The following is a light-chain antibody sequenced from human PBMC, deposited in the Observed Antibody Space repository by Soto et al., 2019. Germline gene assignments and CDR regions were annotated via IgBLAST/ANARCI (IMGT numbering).Light chain of an antibody. V-gene: IGLV2-14*01. J-gene: IGLJ1*01. CDR1: SSDVGAYNY. CDR3: SSYRSTSNYV. CDR2: EVS. Sequence: QSVLTQPASVSGSPGQSITISCTGTSSDVGAYNYVSWFQQHPDKVPKLIIYEVSNRPSGVSSRFSGSKSGNTASLTISGLQAEGEADYYCSSYRSTSNYVFGSGTKVTVL.